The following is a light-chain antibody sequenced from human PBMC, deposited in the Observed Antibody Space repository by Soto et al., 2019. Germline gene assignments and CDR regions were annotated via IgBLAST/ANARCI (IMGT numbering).Light chain of an antibody. CDR2: EVS. CDR3: SSYAGSNKSV. Sequence: QSVLTQPRSVSGSPGQSVTISCTGTSRDVGGYKYVSWYQQHPGKAPKLMIYEVSKRPSGVPDRFSGSKSGNTASLTVSGLQAEDEADYYCSSYAGSNKSVFGTGTKVTRP. J-gene: IGLJ1*01. V-gene: IGLV2-8*01. CDR1: SRDVGGYKY.